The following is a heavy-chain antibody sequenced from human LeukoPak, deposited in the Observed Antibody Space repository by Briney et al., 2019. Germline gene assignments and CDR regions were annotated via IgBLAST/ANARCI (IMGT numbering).Heavy chain of an antibody. CDR1: GGSISSHY. V-gene: IGHV4-59*11. CDR2: ISNSGST. Sequence: SETLSLTCTVSGGSISSHYWTWIRQSPVKGLEWIGDISNSGSTSYNPSPKSRVTISIDTSKNQFSLKLSSVTAADTAVYYCGRDALVGYFSYYYMDVWGKGTTVTVSS. CDR3: GRDALVGYFSYYYMDV. J-gene: IGHJ6*03. D-gene: IGHD2-15*01.